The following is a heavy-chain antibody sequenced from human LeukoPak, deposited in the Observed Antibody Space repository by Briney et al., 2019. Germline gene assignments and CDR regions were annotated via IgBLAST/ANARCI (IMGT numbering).Heavy chain of an antibody. J-gene: IGHJ4*02. D-gene: IGHD4-17*01. CDR2: IHSADSNT. CDR3: AGARHGDYRWDY. Sequence: GESLKISCKDSGYSFTNYWIGWVRQMPGKGLKWMGIIHSADSNTKYSPSFQGQVTISADKSISTAYLQWSGLKASDTAMYYCAGARHGDYRWDYWGQGTLVTVSS. CDR1: GYSFTNYW. V-gene: IGHV5-51*01.